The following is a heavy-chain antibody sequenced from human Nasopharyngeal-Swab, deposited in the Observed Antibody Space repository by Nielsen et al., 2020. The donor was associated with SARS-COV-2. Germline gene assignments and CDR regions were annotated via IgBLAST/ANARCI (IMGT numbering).Heavy chain of an antibody. Sequence: WIRQPPGKGLEWIGKINHSGSTNYNPSLKSRVTISVDTSKNQFSLKLTSVTAADTAVYYCARCFCPWKAAARWYYMDVWGKGTTVTVSS. D-gene: IGHD6-13*01. CDR2: INHSGST. CDR3: ARCFCPWKAAARWYYMDV. V-gene: IGHV4-34*01. J-gene: IGHJ6*03.